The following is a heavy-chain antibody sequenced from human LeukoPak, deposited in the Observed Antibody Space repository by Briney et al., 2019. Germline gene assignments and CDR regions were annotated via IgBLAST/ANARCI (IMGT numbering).Heavy chain of an antibody. J-gene: IGHJ4*02. D-gene: IGHD4-17*01. CDR3: SRHSETYGDLFDC. CDR1: GFTFGGYA. CDR2: IRSKAYGGTT. V-gene: IGHV3-49*03. Sequence: QAGGSLRLSCTASGFTFGGYAISWFRQAPGKGLEWVGFIRSKAYGGTTEYAASVKGRFTRSRDDSKSIAYLQMNSLKTADTAVYYCSRHSETYGDLFDCWGQGTLVTVSS.